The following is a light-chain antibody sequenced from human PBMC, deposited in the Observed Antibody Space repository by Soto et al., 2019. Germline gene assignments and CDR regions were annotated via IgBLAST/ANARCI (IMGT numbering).Light chain of an antibody. V-gene: IGKV3-11*01. Sequence: EIVLTQSPATLSLSPGERATLSCRASQSVSSYLAWYQQKPGQAPRLLIYDASNRATGIPARFSGSGSGTDFTITISSLEPEDFAVYYCQHRRNWPPYTFGQGTKLEIK. CDR1: QSVSSY. CDR3: QHRRNWPPYT. CDR2: DAS. J-gene: IGKJ2*01.